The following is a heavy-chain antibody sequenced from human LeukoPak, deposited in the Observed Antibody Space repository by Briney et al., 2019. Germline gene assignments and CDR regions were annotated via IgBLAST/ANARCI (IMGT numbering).Heavy chain of an antibody. Sequence: ASVKVSCKASGYTFTAYYIHWVRQAPGQGLEWMGWINPNSGGTNYAQNFQGRATMSRDTSISTAYIELSRLRSDDTAVYYCARAVGYGSGTYRQYYFDYWGQGTLVTVSS. CDR2: INPNSGGT. J-gene: IGHJ4*02. CDR1: GYTFTAYY. D-gene: IGHD3-10*01. V-gene: IGHV1-2*02. CDR3: ARAVGYGSGTYRQYYFDY.